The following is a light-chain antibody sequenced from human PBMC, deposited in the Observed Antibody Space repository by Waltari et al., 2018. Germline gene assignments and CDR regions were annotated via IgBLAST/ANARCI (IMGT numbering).Light chain of an antibody. CDR3: QQYHTPLT. J-gene: IGKJ1*01. CDR1: QSVDSRH. CDR2: DTS. Sequence: EIVLMQSPGTLSLSPGERATLSCRASQSVDSRHLAWYQQRPGQAPRLLIYDTSSRATGIPDRFSGSGSGADFTLTISRLEPEDFAVYFCQQYHTPLTFGQGTKVEIK. V-gene: IGKV3-20*01.